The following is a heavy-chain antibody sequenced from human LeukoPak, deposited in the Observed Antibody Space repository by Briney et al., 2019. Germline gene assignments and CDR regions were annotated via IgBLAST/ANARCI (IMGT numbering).Heavy chain of an antibody. CDR1: GFTFSGSA. V-gene: IGHV3-73*01. CDR2: IRSKANSYAT. Sequence: PGGSLRLSCAASGFTFSGSAMHWVRQASGKGLEWVGRIRSKANSYATAYAASVKGRFTISRDDSKNTAYLQMNSPKTEDTAVYYCTRTRDGYNAWIFDYWGQGTLVTVSS. J-gene: IGHJ4*02. D-gene: IGHD5-24*01. CDR3: TRTRDGYNAWIFDY.